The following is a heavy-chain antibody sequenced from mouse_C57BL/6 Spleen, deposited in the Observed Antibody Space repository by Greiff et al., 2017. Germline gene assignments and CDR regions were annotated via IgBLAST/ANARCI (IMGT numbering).Heavy chain of an antibody. CDR2: ISYDGSN. Sequence: EVKLVESGPGLVKPSQSLSLTCSVTGYSITSGYYWNWIRQFPGNKLEWMGYISYDGSNNYNPSLKNRISITRDTSKNQFFLKLNSVTTEDTATYYCAREGLYGSSPFDYWGQGTTLTVSS. CDR3: AREGLYGSSPFDY. J-gene: IGHJ2*01. CDR1: GYSITSGYY. D-gene: IGHD1-1*01. V-gene: IGHV3-6*01.